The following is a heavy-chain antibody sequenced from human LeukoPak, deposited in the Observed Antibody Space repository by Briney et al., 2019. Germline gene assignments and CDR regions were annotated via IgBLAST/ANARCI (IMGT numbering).Heavy chain of an antibody. CDR3: ARNQYSYGQTPSDY. Sequence: PGGSLRLSCAASGFTFDDYGMSWVRQAPGKGLEWVSGTNWNGGSTGYADSVKGRFTISRDNAKNSLYLQMNSLRAEDTALYYCARNQYSYGQTPSDYWGQGTLVTVSS. J-gene: IGHJ4*02. CDR2: TNWNGGST. D-gene: IGHD5-18*01. V-gene: IGHV3-20*04. CDR1: GFTFDDYG.